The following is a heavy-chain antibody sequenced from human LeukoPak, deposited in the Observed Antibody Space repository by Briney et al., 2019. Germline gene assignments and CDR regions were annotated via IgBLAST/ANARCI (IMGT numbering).Heavy chain of an antibody. V-gene: IGHV5-51*01. CDR3: ARHNSGTNDY. CDR1: GYSFTSYW. J-gene: IGHJ4*02. CDR2: IYPGDSDT. D-gene: IGHD1-14*01. Sequence: GESLKISCKGSGYSFTSYWIGWVRQMPGKGLEWMGIIYPGDSDTRYTPSFQGHVTISADKSTATAYLQWSSLTASDAAMYYCARHNSGTNDYWGQGTLVTVSS.